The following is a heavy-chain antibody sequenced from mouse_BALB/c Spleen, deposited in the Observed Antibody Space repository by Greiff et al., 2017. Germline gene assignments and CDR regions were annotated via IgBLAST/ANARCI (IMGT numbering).Heavy chain of an antibody. CDR2: IDPANGNT. CDR3: ARVYYGSSFFDY. J-gene: IGHJ2*01. D-gene: IGHD1-1*01. V-gene: IGHV14-3*02. Sequence: VQLQQSGAELVKPGASVKLSCTASGFNIKDTYMHWVKQRPEQGLEWIGRIDPANGNTKYDPKFQGKATITADTSSNTAYLQLSSLTSEDTAVSYCARVYYGSSFFDYWGQGTTLTVSS. CDR1: GFNIKDTY.